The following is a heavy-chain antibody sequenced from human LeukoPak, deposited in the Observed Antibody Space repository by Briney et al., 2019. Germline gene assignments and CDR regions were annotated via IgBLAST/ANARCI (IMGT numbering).Heavy chain of an antibody. CDR2: ISYDGSNK. D-gene: IGHD3-16*02. CDR1: GFTFSSYA. J-gene: IGHJ6*02. V-gene: IGHV3-30-3*01. CDR3: ARGSYRPNYYSYYYYGMDV. Sequence: GGSLRLSCAASGFTFSSYAMHWVRQAPGKGLEWVAVISYDGSNKYYADCVKGRFTISRDNSKNTLYLQMNSLRAEDTAVYYCARGSYRPNYYSYYYYGMDVWGQGTTVTVSS.